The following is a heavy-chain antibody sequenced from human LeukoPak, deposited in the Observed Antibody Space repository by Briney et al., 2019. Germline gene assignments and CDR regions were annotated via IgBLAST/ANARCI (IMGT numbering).Heavy chain of an antibody. Sequence: SQTLSLTCTVSGGSISSGGYYWSWIRQHPGKGLEWIGYIYYSGSTYYNPSLKSRVTISVDTSKNQFSLKLSSVTAADTAVYYCATAYDSSGIGAFDIWGQGTMVTVSS. D-gene: IGHD3-22*01. J-gene: IGHJ3*02. CDR3: ATAYDSSGIGAFDI. V-gene: IGHV4-31*03. CDR2: IYYSGST. CDR1: GGSISSGGYY.